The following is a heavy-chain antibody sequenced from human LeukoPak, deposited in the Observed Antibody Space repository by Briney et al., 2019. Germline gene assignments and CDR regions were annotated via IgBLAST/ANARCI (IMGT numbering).Heavy chain of an antibody. Sequence: GEPLKISCKGSGYSFTSYWIGWVRQMPGKGLEWMGIIYPGDSDTRYSPSFQGQVTISADKSISTAYLQWSSLKASDTAMYYCARQGGGYCSSTSCYRHWLDPWGQGTLVTVSS. V-gene: IGHV5-51*01. CDR2: IYPGDSDT. CDR1: GYSFTSYW. J-gene: IGHJ5*02. D-gene: IGHD2-2*02. CDR3: ARQGGGYCSSTSCYRHWLDP.